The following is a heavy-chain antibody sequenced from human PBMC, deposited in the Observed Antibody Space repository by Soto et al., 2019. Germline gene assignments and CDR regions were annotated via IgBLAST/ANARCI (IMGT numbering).Heavy chain of an antibody. J-gene: IGHJ6*02. Sequence: GGSLRLSCAASGFTFDDYAMHWVRQAPGKGLEWVSGISWNSGSIGYADSVKGRFTISRDNAKNSLYLQMNSLRAEDTALYYCARDMAMVIYYYYGMDVWGQGTTVTVSS. D-gene: IGHD5-18*01. CDR2: ISWNSGSI. V-gene: IGHV3-9*01. CDR3: ARDMAMVIYYYYGMDV. CDR1: GFTFDDYA.